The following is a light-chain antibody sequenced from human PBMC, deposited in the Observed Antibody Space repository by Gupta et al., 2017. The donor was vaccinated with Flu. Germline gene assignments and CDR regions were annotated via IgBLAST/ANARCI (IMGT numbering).Light chain of an antibody. CDR1: QSVNSN. CDR2: DAS. Sequence: PGERATLSCRASQSVNSNLAWYQQKPGQAPRLLIHDASTRATGIPARFSGSGSGTEFTLTISSLQSEDFALYFCQQYDDWLSFGGGTTVGIK. J-gene: IGKJ4*01. CDR3: QQYDDWLS. V-gene: IGKV3-15*01.